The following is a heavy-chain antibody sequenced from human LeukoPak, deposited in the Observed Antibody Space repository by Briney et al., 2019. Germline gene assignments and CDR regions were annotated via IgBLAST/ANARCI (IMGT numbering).Heavy chain of an antibody. D-gene: IGHD3-22*01. CDR2: ISSSSGYI. J-gene: IGHJ4*02. CDR1: GFTFSSYS. Sequence: GGSLRLSCAASGFTFSSYSMNWVRQAPGKGLEWVSFISSSSGYIYYADSVKGRFTISRDNAKNSLYLQMNSLRAEDTAVYYCARGRYYYDISGYFDYWGQGTLVTVSS. CDR3: ARGRYYYDISGYFDY. V-gene: IGHV3-21*01.